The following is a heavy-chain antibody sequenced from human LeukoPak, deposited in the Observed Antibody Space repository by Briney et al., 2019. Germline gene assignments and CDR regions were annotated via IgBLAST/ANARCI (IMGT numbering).Heavy chain of an antibody. CDR2: IYHSGST. CDR1: GGSISSGGYS. Sequence: SETLSLTCAVSGGSISSGGYSWSWIRQPPGKGLEWIGYIYHSGSTYYNPSLKSRVTISVDRSKNQFSLKLSSVTAADTAVYYCARTDSSGPVDWGQGTLVTVS. V-gene: IGHV4-30-2*01. J-gene: IGHJ4*02. CDR3: ARTDSSGPVD. D-gene: IGHD3-22*01.